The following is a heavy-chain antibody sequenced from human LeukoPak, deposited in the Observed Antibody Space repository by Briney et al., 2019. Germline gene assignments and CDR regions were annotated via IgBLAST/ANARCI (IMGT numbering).Heavy chain of an antibody. J-gene: IGHJ4*02. Sequence: GGSLRLSCAASGFTFSSYGMHWVRQAPGKGLEWVAVIWYDGSNKYYADSVKGRFTISRDNSKNTLYLQMNSLRAEDTAVYYCARDHRTAMVTDLDHWGQGTLVTVSS. D-gene: IGHD5-18*01. CDR1: GFTFSSYG. CDR3: ARDHRTAMVTDLDH. V-gene: IGHV3-33*01. CDR2: IWYDGSNK.